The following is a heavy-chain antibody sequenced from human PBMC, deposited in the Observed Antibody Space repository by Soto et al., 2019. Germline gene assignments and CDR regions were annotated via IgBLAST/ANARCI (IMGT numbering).Heavy chain of an antibody. Sequence: PSETLSLTCTVSGGSISSYYWSWIRQPPGKGLEWIGYIYYSGSTNYNPSLKSRVTISVDTSKNQFSLKLSSVTAADTAVYYCARANFWSGTNWFDPWGQGTLVTVSS. D-gene: IGHD3-3*01. J-gene: IGHJ5*02. CDR3: ARANFWSGTNWFDP. CDR2: IYYSGST. CDR1: GGSISSYY. V-gene: IGHV4-59*01.